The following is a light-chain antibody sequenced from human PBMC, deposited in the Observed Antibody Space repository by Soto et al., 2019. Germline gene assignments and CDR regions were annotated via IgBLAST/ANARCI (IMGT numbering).Light chain of an antibody. J-gene: IGKJ1*01. CDR3: QQCGSLPGT. V-gene: IGKV3-20*01. CDR2: GTS. Sequence: ETVLTQSPGTLSLSPGERATLSCRASQSVNGNYLAWYQQKPGQAPRLLIYGTSSRATDIPDRFSGSGSGTDFTLTISRLEPEDFAVYYCQQCGSLPGTFGQGTKVDIK. CDR1: QSVNGNY.